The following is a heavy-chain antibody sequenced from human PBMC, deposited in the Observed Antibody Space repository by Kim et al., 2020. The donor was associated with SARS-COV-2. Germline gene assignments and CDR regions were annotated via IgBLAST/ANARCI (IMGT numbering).Heavy chain of an antibody. J-gene: IGHJ4*02. CDR1: GFTFSSYW. CDR2: INSDGSTT. V-gene: IGHV3-74*01. Sequence: GSLRLSCAASGFTFSSYWMHWVRQAPGKGLVWVSRINSDGSTTSYADSVKGRFTISRDNAKNTLYLQMNSLRAEDMAVYYCAREAYDFWSGYSSAYWGQGTLVTVSS. CDR3: AREAYDFWSGYSSAY. D-gene: IGHD3-3*01.